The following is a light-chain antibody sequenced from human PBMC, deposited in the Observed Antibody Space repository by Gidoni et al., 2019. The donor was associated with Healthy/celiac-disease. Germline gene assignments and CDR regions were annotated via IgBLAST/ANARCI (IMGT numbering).Light chain of an antibody. V-gene: IGKV3-11*01. J-gene: IGKJ2*01. CDR2: DAS. CDR3: QQRSNCRPYT. CDR1: QSVSSY. Sequence: ILLTQSPATLSLSPGERATLSCRASQSVSSYLAWYQQKPGQAPRLLIYDASNRATGIPARFSGSGSGTDFTLTISSLELEDFAVYYCQQRSNCRPYTFGQGTKLEIK.